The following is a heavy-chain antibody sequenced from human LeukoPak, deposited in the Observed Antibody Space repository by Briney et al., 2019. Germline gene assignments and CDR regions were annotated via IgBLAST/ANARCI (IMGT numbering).Heavy chain of an antibody. J-gene: IGHJ4*02. CDR1: AFTVNNKY. Sequence: PGGSLRLSCADSAFTVNNKYMSWVRQAPGKGLEWVSVIYSDGTTYYADSVQGRFTISTDSSRNTLYLQMTSLRAEDTALYYCARGGAYDTHGVLDSWGQGALVTVSS. CDR3: ARGGAYDTHGVLDS. D-gene: IGHD3-9*01. CDR2: IYSDGTT. V-gene: IGHV3-53*01.